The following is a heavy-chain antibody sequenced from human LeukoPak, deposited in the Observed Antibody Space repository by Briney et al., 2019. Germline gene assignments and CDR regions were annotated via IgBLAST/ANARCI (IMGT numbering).Heavy chain of an antibody. CDR2: INPSGGRT. CDR1: GYTFPSYY. J-gene: IGHJ4*02. CDR3: ARDPMEY. Sequence: GASVKVSCKASGYTFPSYYMHWVRQAPGQGLEWMGIINPSGGRTSYAQKFQGRVSMTRDMSTSTVYMERISLRSEDTAVYYCARDPMEYWGQGTRVSVS. D-gene: IGHD1-1*01. V-gene: IGHV1-46*01.